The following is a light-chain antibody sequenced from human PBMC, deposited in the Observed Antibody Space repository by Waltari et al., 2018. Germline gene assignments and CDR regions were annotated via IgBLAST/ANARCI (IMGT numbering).Light chain of an antibody. CDR3: SSYTSTSTLVL. V-gene: IGLV2-14*01. Sequence: QSALTQPASVSGSPGQSITISCTGTSSDVGGYNDVSCYQQHPDKAPKLIISGVDNRPSGISNRFSGFKSGDTAYLTISGLQAEDEADYYCSSYTSTSTLVLFGGGTKLTVL. J-gene: IGLJ2*01. CDR2: GVD. CDR1: SSDVGGYND.